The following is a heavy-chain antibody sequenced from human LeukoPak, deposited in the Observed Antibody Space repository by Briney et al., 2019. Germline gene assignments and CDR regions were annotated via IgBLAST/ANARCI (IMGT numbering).Heavy chain of an antibody. Sequence: GGSLRLSCAASGFTFSDYYMSWIRQAPGKGLEWVSYISSSSYRSHADSVKGRFTISRDNAKNSLYLRMNSLRAEDTAVYYCARISGSYVFDYWGQGTLVTVSS. CDR1: GFTFSDYY. J-gene: IGHJ4*02. CDR2: ISSSSYR. CDR3: ARISGSYVFDY. V-gene: IGHV3-11*03. D-gene: IGHD1-26*01.